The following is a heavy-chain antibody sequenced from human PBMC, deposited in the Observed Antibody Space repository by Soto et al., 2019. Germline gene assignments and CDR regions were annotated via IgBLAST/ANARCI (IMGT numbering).Heavy chain of an antibody. J-gene: IGHJ6*02. Sequence: QVQLVESGGGVVQPGRSLRLSCAASGFTFSNYGMHWVRQAPGKGLEWVAFILYDGSDKYFADSVKGRFTISRDNSKNTLDLQMNRLRAEDTAVYYCAKDRIVMIRGVMNYYGMDVWGQGTRVTVSS. D-gene: IGHD3-10*01. CDR3: AKDRIVMIRGVMNYYGMDV. CDR1: GFTFSNYG. CDR2: ILYDGSDK. V-gene: IGHV3-30*18.